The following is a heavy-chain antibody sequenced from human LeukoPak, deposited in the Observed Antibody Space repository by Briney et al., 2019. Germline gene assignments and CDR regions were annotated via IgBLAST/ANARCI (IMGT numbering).Heavy chain of an antibody. D-gene: IGHD2-2*01. J-gene: IGHJ4*02. CDR1: GFTFSSYS. CDR2: ISSSSSTI. Sequence: GGSLRLSCAASGFTFSSYSMNWVRQAPGKGPEWVSYISSSSSTIHYADSMKGRFTISRDNAKNSLYLQMNSLRAEDTAVYYCARELYCSSTSCYSGSLDYWGQGTLVTVSS. V-gene: IGHV3-48*01. CDR3: ARELYCSSTSCYSGSLDY.